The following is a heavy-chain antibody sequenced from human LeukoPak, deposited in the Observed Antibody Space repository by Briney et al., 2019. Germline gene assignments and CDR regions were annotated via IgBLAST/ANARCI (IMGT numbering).Heavy chain of an antibody. CDR2: VHYSGDT. V-gene: IGHV4-59*01. Sequence: PSETLSLTCTVSGGSISRYFWNWIRQPPGKGLEWIGYVHYSGDTSYNPSLKSRVSVSLDTSKNQFSLKLSSVTAADTAIYYCARDQRIDYGDYFVDWGQGTLVTVSS. J-gene: IGHJ4*02. CDR1: GGSISRYF. CDR3: ARDQRIDYGDYFVD. D-gene: IGHD3-16*01.